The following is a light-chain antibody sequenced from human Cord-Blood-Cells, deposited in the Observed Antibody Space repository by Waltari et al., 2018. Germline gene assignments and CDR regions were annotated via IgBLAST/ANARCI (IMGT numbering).Light chain of an antibody. CDR2: GAS. J-gene: IGKJ4*01. CDR3: QQYGSSPLT. CDR1: QSVRSSY. Sequence: EIVLTQSPGTLSLSPGERATLSCRASQSVRSSYLAWYQRKPGQAPRLRIYGASSRATGIPDRFSGSGSGTDFTLTISRLEPEDFAVYYCQQYGSSPLTFGGGTKVEIK. V-gene: IGKV3-20*01.